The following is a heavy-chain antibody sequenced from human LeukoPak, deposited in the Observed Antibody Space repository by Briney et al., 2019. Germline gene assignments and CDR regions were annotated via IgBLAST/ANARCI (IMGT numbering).Heavy chain of an antibody. CDR3: ARDGYCSSTSCSSHGYYYMDV. CDR2: IYYSGST. D-gene: IGHD2-2*03. J-gene: IGHJ6*03. V-gene: IGHV4-59*01. CDR1: GGSISSYY. Sequence: PSETLSLTCTVSGGSISSYYWSWIWQPPGKGLEWIGYIYYSGSTNYNPSLKSRVTISVDTSKNQFSLKLSSVTAADTAVYYCARDGYCSSTSCSSHGYYYMDVWGKGTTVTVSS.